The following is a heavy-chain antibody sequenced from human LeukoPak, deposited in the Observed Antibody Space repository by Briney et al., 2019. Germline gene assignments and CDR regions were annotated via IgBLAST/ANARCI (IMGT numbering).Heavy chain of an antibody. D-gene: IGHD6-19*01. Sequence: ASVKASCKASGYTFTSYGISWVRQAPGQGLEWMGWISVYNGNTNYAQKLQGRVTMTTDTSTSTAYMELRSLRSDDTAVYYCARTIAVAGTSGFDPWGQGTLVTVSS. V-gene: IGHV1-18*01. CDR2: ISVYNGNT. CDR3: ARTIAVAGTSGFDP. CDR1: GYTFTSYG. J-gene: IGHJ5*02.